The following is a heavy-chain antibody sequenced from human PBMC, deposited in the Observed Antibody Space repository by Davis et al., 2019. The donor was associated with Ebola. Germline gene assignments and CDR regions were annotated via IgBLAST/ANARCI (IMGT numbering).Heavy chain of an antibody. CDR1: GYTFTGHY. D-gene: IGHD5-12*01. Sequence: ASVKVSCKASGYTFTGHYMHWVRQAPGQGLEWMGRINPNSGGTNYAQKFQGRVTMTRDTSISTAYMELSRLRSDDTAVYYCARGGQSARLIDYWGQGTPVTVSS. CDR3: ARGGQSARLIDY. V-gene: IGHV1-2*06. CDR2: INPNSGGT. J-gene: IGHJ4*02.